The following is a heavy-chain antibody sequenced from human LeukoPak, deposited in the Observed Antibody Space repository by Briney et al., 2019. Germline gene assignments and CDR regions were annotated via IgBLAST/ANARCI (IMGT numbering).Heavy chain of an antibody. V-gene: IGHV3-7*01. J-gene: IGHJ3*02. D-gene: IGHD4-17*01. Sequence: GGSLRLSCAASGFTLSNFWMTWVRQAPGKGLEWVANIKHDGTETKYVDSVKGRFTISRDNAKNSLYLQMNSLRAENTAVYYCARRDGDPVDAFDIWGQGTMVTVSS. CDR1: GFTLSNFW. CDR3: ARRDGDPVDAFDI. CDR2: IKHDGTET.